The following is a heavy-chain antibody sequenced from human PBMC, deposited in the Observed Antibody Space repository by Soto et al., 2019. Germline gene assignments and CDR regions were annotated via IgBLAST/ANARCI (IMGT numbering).Heavy chain of an antibody. D-gene: IGHD2-2*01. J-gene: IGHJ5*02. Sequence: PSETLSLTCAVCGGSISSSNWWSWVRQPPGKGLEWIGEIYHSGSTNYNPSLKSRVTISVDKSKNQFSLKLSSVTSADTAVYYCARKYCSSTSCLGFDPWGQGTLVTVSS. V-gene: IGHV4-4*02. CDR3: ARKYCSSTSCLGFDP. CDR2: IYHSGST. CDR1: GGSISSSNW.